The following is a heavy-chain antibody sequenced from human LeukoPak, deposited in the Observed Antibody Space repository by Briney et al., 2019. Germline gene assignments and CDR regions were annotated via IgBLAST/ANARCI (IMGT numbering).Heavy chain of an antibody. D-gene: IGHD3-9*01. CDR2: IYTSGST. CDR1: GGSISSYY. CDR3: ARDHKLYDILTGYYNPDAFDI. Sequence: KPSETLSLTCTVSGGSISSYYWSWIRQPAGKGLEWIGRIYTSGSTNYNPSPKSRVTMSVDTSKNQFSLKLSSVTAADTAVYYCARDHKLYDILTGYYNPDAFDIWGQGTMVTVSS. V-gene: IGHV4-4*07. J-gene: IGHJ3*02.